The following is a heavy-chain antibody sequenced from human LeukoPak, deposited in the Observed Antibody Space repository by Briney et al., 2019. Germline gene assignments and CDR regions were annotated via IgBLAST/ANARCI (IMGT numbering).Heavy chain of an antibody. CDR2: INPNSGGT. Sequence: ASVKVSCKASGYTFTAYYMYWVRQAPGQGLEWMGRINPNSGGTNYAQKFQGRVTMTRDTSISTAYMEVSRLRYDDTAVYYCARPLRVTMIRGAAFRASSDFDPWGQGTLVTVSS. V-gene: IGHV1-2*02. J-gene: IGHJ5*02. CDR1: GYTFTAYY. CDR3: ARPLRVTMIRGAAFRASSDFDP. D-gene: IGHD3-10*01.